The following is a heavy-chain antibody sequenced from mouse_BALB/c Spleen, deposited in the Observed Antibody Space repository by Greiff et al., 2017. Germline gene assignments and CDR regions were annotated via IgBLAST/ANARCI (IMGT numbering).Heavy chain of an antibody. CDR2: INPSTGYT. J-gene: IGHJ4*01. V-gene: IGHV1-7*01. CDR1: GYTFTSYW. CDR3: ARSYYRYDYYAMDY. Sequence: VQLVESGAELAKPGASVKMSCKASGYTFTSYWMHWVKQRPGQGLEWIGYINPSTGYTEYNQKFKDKATLTADKSSSTAYMQLSSLTSEDSAVYYCARSYYRYDYYAMDYWGQGTSVTVSS. D-gene: IGHD2-14*01.